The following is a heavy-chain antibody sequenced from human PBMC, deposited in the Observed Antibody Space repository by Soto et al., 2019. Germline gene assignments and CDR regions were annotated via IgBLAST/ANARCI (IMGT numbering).Heavy chain of an antibody. CDR1: GFTFSSYD. CDR2: IGTAGDT. J-gene: IGHJ3*02. Sequence: GGSLRLSCAASGFTFSSYDMHWVRQATGKGLEWVSAIGTAGDTYYPGSVKGRFTISRENAKNSLYLQMNSLRAGDTAVYYWARGKRSGDSDAFDIWGQGTMVTVSS. D-gene: IGHD7-27*01. V-gene: IGHV3-13*01. CDR3: ARGKRSGDSDAFDI.